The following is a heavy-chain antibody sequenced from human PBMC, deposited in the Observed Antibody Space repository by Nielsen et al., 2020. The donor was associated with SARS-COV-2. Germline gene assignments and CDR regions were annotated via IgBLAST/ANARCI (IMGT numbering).Heavy chain of an antibody. D-gene: IGHD4-17*01. CDR3: ARARGAYGDYYYYYYTDV. CDR2: TYYRSKWYN. V-gene: IGHV6-1*01. J-gene: IGHJ6*03. CDR1: GDSVSSSSAA. Sequence: LRLSCAISGDSVSSSSAAWNWIRQSPSRGLEWLGRTYYRSKWYNDYAVSVKSRITINPDTSKNQFSLHLNSVTPEDTAVYYCARARGAYGDYYYYYYTDVWGKGTTVTVSS.